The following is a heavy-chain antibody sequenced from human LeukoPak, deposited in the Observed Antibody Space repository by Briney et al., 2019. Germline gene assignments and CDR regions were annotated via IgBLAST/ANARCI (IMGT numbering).Heavy chain of an antibody. Sequence: GGSLRLSCAASGFTFSSYWMSRVRQAPGKGLEWVANIKQDGGEKHYVDSVKGRFTISRDNAKNSVYLQMNSLRAQDTAVYYCARMGYCTNGVCFSLNWFDPWGQGTLVTVSS. V-gene: IGHV3-7*01. CDR2: IKQDGGEK. CDR1: GFTFSSYW. D-gene: IGHD2-8*01. J-gene: IGHJ5*02. CDR3: ARMGYCTNGVCFSLNWFDP.